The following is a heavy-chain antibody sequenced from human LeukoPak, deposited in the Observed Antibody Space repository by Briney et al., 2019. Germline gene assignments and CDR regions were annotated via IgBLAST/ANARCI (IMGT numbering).Heavy chain of an antibody. J-gene: IGHJ6*03. CDR1: GGSISSSSYY. V-gene: IGHV4-39*01. D-gene: IGHD2-15*01. CDR2: IYYSGST. Sequence: TSETLSLTCTVSGGSISSSSYYWGWIRQPPGKGLEWIGSIYYSGSTYYNPSLKSRVTISVDTSKNQFSLKLSSVTAADTAVYYCARQSGYCSGGSCRGYYYYYYMDVWGKGTTATVSS. CDR3: ARQSGYCSGGSCRGYYYYYYMDV.